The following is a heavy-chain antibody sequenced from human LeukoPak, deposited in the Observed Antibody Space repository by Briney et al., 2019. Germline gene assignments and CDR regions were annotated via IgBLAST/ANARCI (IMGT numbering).Heavy chain of an antibody. J-gene: IGHJ5*02. CDR1: GGSISSGSYY. V-gene: IGHV4-61*02. D-gene: IGHD5-18*01. CDR3: AREGLGYSYGQNWFDP. CDR2: IYTSGST. Sequence: PSETLSLTCTVSGGSISSGSYYRSWIRQPAGKGLEWIGRIYTSGSTNYNPSLKSRVTISVDTSKNQFSLKLSSVTAADTAVYYCAREGLGYSYGQNWFDPWGQGTLVTVSS.